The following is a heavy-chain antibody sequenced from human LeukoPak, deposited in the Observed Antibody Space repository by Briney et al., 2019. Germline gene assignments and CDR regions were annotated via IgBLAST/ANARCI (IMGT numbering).Heavy chain of an antibody. D-gene: IGHD1-26*01. CDR1: GGSIGGDLYF. V-gene: IGHV4-61*02. CDR3: ARVLVRPTTRLFDP. J-gene: IGHJ5*02. Sequence: PSETLSLTCTVSGGSIGGDLYFWNWVRQPAGKGLEWVGRVSASGTPNYNPSLKSQVTVSVETSKNQFSLILSSVTAADTAVYYWARVLVRPTTRLFDPWGQGILVTASS. CDR2: VSASGTP.